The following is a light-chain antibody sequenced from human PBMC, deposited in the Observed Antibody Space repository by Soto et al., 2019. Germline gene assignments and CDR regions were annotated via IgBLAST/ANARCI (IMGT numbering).Light chain of an antibody. CDR1: QAMSHH. CDR3: QQYNDYPIT. J-gene: IGKJ5*01. V-gene: IGKV1-16*01. Sequence: DIQMTQSPSSLSASVGDRVTITCRASQAMSHHLAWFQHKPGKAPKSLIYDGSRLRSGVPSRFSGSGSGTDFTLTISSLQPEDVATYYCQQYNDYPITFGQGTRLEIK. CDR2: DGS.